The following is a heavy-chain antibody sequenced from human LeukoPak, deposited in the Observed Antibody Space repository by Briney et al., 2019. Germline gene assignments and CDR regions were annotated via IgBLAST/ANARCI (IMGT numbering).Heavy chain of an antibody. CDR1: GFTFSRYW. J-gene: IGHJ5*02. Sequence: GGSLRLSCAASGFTFSRYWMSWVRRAPGKGLDWVANIKQDGSEKYYVDSVKGRFTISRDNAKNSLYLQMNSLRAEDTAVYYCARHPFWSGRYNWFDPWGQGTLVTVSS. CDR2: IKQDGSEK. CDR3: ARHPFWSGRYNWFDP. V-gene: IGHV3-7*01. D-gene: IGHD3-3*01.